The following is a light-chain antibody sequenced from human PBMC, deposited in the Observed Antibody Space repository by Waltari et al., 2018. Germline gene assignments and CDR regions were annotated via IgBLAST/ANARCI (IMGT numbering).Light chain of an antibody. J-gene: IGLJ2*01. CDR1: SSDVGGYND. V-gene: IGLV2-11*01. Sequence: QAALTQPPSVSKSLGQSATIPCPEASSDVGGYNDVSWYQQYPDTAPRLLIYDVSKRPSGVSDRFSGSKSGNTASLTISGLQAEDEADYYCCSYSRGGILLFGGGTRLDVL. CDR3: CSYSRGGILL. CDR2: DVS.